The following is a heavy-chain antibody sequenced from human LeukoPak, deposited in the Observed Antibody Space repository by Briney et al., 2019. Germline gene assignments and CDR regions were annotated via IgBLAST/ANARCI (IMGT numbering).Heavy chain of an antibody. CDR1: GFSFSDYS. D-gene: IGHD3-22*01. CDR2: IKQDGSEK. J-gene: IGHJ4*02. CDR3: AKNSDYYDSSGIDY. V-gene: IGHV3-7*01. Sequence: GGSLRLSCAASGFSFSDYSMNWVRQAPGKGLEWVANIKQDGSEKYYVDSVKGRFTISRDNSKNTLYLQMNSLRAEDTAVYYCAKNSDYYDSSGIDYWGQGTLVTVSS.